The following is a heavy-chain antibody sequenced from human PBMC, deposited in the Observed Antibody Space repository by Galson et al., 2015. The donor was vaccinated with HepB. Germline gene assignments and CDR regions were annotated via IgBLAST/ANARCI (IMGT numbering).Heavy chain of an antibody. CDR3: ARERVMGWLQKSLGKLNP. D-gene: IGHD5-24*01. Sequence: SLRLSCAASGFSISGYSMNWVRQAPGKGLEWLSYISGHRNTIYYTDAVTGRFTISRDNAKNSLFLQMNSLRVEDTAVYYRARERVMGWLQKSLGKLNPWGQGTLVTVSS. V-gene: IGHV3-48*04. J-gene: IGHJ5*02. CDR2: ISGHRNTI. CDR1: GFSISGYS.